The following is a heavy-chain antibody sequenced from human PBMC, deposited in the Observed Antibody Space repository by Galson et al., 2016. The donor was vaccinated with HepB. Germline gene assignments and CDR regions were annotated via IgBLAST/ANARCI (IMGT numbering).Heavy chain of an antibody. CDR2: ISDSGGAT. CDR1: GFIFSNYA. V-gene: IGHV3-23*01. J-gene: IGHJ4*02. CDR3: AKAATLEWLTSNFDY. D-gene: IGHD3-3*01. Sequence: SLRLSCAASGFIFSNYAMTWVRQAPGKGLEWVSFISDSGGATYYADSVKGRFTISRDNSRNTLYLQMNSLRTEDTAVYYCAKAATLEWLTSNFDYWGQGTLVTVSS.